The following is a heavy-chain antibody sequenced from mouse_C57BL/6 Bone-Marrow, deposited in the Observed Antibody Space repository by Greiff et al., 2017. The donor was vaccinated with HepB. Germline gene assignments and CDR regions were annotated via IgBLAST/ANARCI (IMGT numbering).Heavy chain of an antibody. CDR2: IDPENGDT. D-gene: IGHD1-1*01. V-gene: IGHV14-4*01. Sequence: EVQLQQSGAELVRPGASVKLSCTASGFNIKDDYMHWVKQRPEQGLEWIGWIDPENGDTEYASKFQGKATITADTSSTTAYLQLSSLTSEDTAVYYCTATLMDYWGQGTAVTVSS. CDR1: GFNIKDDY. CDR3: TATLMDY. J-gene: IGHJ4*01.